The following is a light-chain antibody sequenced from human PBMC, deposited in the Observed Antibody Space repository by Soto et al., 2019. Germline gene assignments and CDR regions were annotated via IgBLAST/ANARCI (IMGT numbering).Light chain of an antibody. CDR3: QQYNTSWT. Sequence: DIHLTQSPSTLSASVGDRVTITCRASQTISHWLAWYQQKPGKAPKLLIFDASNLENGVPSRFSGSGSGTEFTLTITGLQPDDFATYYCQQYNTSWTFGQGTKVEI. CDR1: QTISHW. CDR2: DAS. V-gene: IGKV1-5*01. J-gene: IGKJ1*01.